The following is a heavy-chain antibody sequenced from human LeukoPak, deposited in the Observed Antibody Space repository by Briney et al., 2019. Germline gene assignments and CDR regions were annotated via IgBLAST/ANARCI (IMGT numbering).Heavy chain of an antibody. CDR3: ATNALRFLEWGEAYDS. V-gene: IGHV3-72*01. CDR2: TRNKANSYTT. D-gene: IGHD3-3*01. CDR1: GFSFSDHY. J-gene: IGHJ5*02. Sequence: PGGSLRLSCAASGFSFSDHYMDWVRQAPGKGLEWVGRTRNKANSYTTEYAASVKGRFIISRDDSKNSLHLQMNSLKTADTAVYYCATNALRFLEWGEAYDSWGQGTLVTVSS.